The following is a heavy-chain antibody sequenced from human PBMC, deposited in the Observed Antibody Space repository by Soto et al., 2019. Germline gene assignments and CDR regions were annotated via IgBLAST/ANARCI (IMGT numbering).Heavy chain of an antibody. CDR3: XKIMRFCTNGVCYKAPIDH. Sequence: GGSLRLSCAASGFTFNRYGMHWVRQAPGKGLEWVAAISFDGSNKYYEASVKGRFSISRDNFNDTLLLQMNSLRPEDTAVYYCXKIMRFCTNGVCYKAPIDHWGQGTLVTVYS. V-gene: IGHV3-30*18. J-gene: IGHJ4*02. CDR2: ISFDGSNK. D-gene: IGHD2-8*01. CDR1: GFTFNRYG.